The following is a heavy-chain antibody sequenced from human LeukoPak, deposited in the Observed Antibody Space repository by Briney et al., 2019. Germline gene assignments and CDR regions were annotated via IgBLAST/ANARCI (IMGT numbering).Heavy chain of an antibody. CDR1: GFSFSAYA. D-gene: IGHD3-16*01. Sequence: GGSLRLSCVASGFSFSAYAMHWVRQAPGKGLDWVAITSQDVRNNFYADSVQGRFTISSDNSKNTVYLQMNRLRVEDTAVYFCARDKGEGIYYFYMDVWGKGTTVTVSS. CDR3: ARDKGEGIYYFYMDV. V-gene: IGHV3-30-3*01. J-gene: IGHJ6*03. CDR2: TSQDVRNN.